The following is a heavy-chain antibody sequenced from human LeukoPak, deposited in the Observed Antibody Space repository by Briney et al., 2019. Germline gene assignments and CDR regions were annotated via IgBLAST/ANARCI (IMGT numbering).Heavy chain of an antibody. CDR3: AREGSGSNYFDY. CDR2: IIPIFGTA. J-gene: IGHJ4*02. Sequence: SVKVSCKASGDTFSSYAISWVRQAPGQGLEWMGGIIPIFGTANYAQKFQGRVTITADESTSTAYMELSSLRSEDTAVYYCAREGSGSNYFDYWGQGTLVTVSS. CDR1: GDTFSSYA. D-gene: IGHD6-19*01. V-gene: IGHV1-69*13.